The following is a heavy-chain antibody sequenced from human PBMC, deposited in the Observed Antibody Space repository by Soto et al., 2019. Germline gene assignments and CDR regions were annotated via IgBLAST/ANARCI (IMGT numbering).Heavy chain of an antibody. Sequence: EVQLVESGGGLVKPGGSLRRSCAASGFTFSSYSMTWVRQAPGKGLEWVSSISSSSSYIYYADSVKGRFTISRDNAKNSLYLQMNSLRAEDTAVYYCARDQAVAGSDFDYWGQGTLVTVSS. CDR1: GFTFSSYS. CDR2: ISSSSSYI. CDR3: ARDQAVAGSDFDY. J-gene: IGHJ4*02. V-gene: IGHV3-21*02. D-gene: IGHD6-19*01.